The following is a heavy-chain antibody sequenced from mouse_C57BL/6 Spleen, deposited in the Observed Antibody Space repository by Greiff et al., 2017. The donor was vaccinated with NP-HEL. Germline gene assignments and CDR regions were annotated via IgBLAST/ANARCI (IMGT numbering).Heavy chain of an antibody. D-gene: IGHD1-1*01. J-gene: IGHJ4*01. Sequence: QVQLKESGPGLVQPSQSLSITCTVSGFSLTSYGVHWVRQSPGKGLEWLGVIWSGGSTDYNAAFISRLSISKDNSKSQVFFKMNSLQADDTAIYYCASHYYGSSYRGDAMDYWGQGTSVTVSS. CDR2: IWSGGST. CDR1: GFSLTSYG. V-gene: IGHV2-2*01. CDR3: ASHYYGSSYRGDAMDY.